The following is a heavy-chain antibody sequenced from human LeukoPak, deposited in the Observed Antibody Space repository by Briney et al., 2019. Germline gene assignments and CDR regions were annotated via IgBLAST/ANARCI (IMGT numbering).Heavy chain of an antibody. CDR1: GYTFTSYD. Sequence: GASVKVSCKASGYTFTSYDINWVRQATGQGLEWMGGIIPIFGTANYAQKFQGRVTITTDESTSTAYMELSSLRSEDTAVYYCARDHGGNWFDPWGQGTLVTVSS. D-gene: IGHD3-10*01. CDR2: IIPIFGTA. CDR3: ARDHGGNWFDP. J-gene: IGHJ5*02. V-gene: IGHV1-69*05.